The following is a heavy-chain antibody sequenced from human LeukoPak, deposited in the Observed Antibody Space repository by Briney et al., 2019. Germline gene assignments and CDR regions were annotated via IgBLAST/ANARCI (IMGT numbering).Heavy chain of an antibody. CDR3: AKSGGYSSSWYRWFDP. CDR1: GFTFSSYW. CDR2: ISSSGSTI. V-gene: IGHV3-48*04. Sequence: PGGSLRLSCAASGFTFSSYWMSWVRQAPGKGLEWVSYISSSGSTIYYADSVKGRFTISRDNAKNSLYLQMNSLRAEDTAVYYCAKSGGYSSSWYRWFDPWGQGTLVTVSS. J-gene: IGHJ5*02. D-gene: IGHD6-13*01.